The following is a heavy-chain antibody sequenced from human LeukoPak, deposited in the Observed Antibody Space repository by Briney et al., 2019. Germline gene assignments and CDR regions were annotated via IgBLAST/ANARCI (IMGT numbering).Heavy chain of an antibody. CDR2: ISSSSSYI. J-gene: IGHJ5*02. Sequence: GGSLRLSCAASGFTFSSYSMNWVRQAPGKGLEWVSSISSSSSYIYYADSVKGRFTISRDNAKNSLYLQMNSLRAEDTAVYYCASSDSHLWFGEFGQFDPWGQGTLVTVSS. CDR1: GFTFSSYS. CDR3: ASSDSHLWFGEFGQFDP. V-gene: IGHV3-21*01. D-gene: IGHD3-10*01.